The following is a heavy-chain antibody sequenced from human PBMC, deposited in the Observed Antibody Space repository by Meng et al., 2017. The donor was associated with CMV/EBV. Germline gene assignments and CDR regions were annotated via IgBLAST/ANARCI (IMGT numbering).Heavy chain of an antibody. J-gene: IGHJ4*02. D-gene: IGHD1-26*01. CDR2: ISSSGSTI. V-gene: IGHV3-11*01. CDR3: ARDLTGSYSA. Sequence: GESLKISCAASGFTFSDYYMSWIRQAPGKGPEWVSYISSSGSTIYYADSVKGRFTISRDNAKNSLYLQMNSLRAEDTAVYYCARDLTGSYSAWGRGTLVTVSS. CDR1: GFTFSDYY.